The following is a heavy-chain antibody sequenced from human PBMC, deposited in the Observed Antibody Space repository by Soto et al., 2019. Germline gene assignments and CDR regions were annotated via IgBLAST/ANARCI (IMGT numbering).Heavy chain of an antibody. CDR2: ISAYNGNT. CDR3: VVAAQPYYFDY. CDR1: GYTFTSYG. V-gene: IGHV1-18*01. J-gene: IGHJ4*02. Sequence: ASVKVSCKASGYTFTSYGISWVRQALGQGLEWMGWISAYNGNTNYAQKLQGRVTMTTDTSTSTAYMELRSLRSDDTAVYYCVVAAQPYYFDYWGQGTLVTVSS. D-gene: IGHD2-15*01.